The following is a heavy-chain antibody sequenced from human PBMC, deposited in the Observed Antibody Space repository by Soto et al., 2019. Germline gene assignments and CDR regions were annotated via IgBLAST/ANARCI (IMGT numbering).Heavy chain of an antibody. CDR1: GFTFSSYA. D-gene: IGHD3-10*01. Sequence: GGSLRLSCAASGFTFSSYAMSWVRQAPGKGLEWVSAISGSGGSTYYADSVKGRFTISRDNSKNTLYLQMNSLRAEDTAVYYCAKDQLITMVRGDLYYFDYWGQGTLVTVSS. CDR2: ISGSGGST. J-gene: IGHJ4*02. CDR3: AKDQLITMVRGDLYYFDY. V-gene: IGHV3-23*01.